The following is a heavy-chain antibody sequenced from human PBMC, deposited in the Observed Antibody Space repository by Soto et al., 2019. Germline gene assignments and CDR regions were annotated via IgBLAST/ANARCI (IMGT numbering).Heavy chain of an antibody. CDR3: ARSGNWHDASDD. V-gene: IGHV1-18*01. J-gene: IGHJ6*02. D-gene: IGHD1-20*01. Sequence: GASVKVSCKASGYTFRNHGRTGARQAPGQGLEWLGLITTNDANTRYALKLQGRVTMTKDTSPRTAYMELRGLTSDDTAIYYCARSGNWHDASDDWG. CDR2: ITTNDANT. CDR1: GYTFRNHG.